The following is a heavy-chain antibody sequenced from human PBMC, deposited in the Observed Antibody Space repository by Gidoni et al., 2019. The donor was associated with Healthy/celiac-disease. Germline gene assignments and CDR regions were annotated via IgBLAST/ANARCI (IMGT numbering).Heavy chain of an antibody. D-gene: IGHD2-2*01. CDR2: IYYSGST. CDR3: ARLRCSSTSCYGNWCDP. V-gene: IGHV4-39*01. CDR1: GGSISSSSYY. J-gene: IGHJ5*02. Sequence: LQLQESGPGLVKPSETLSLTCTVSGGSISSSSYYWGWIRQPPGKGLAWIGSIYYSGSTYYNPAIKSRVNISVDRAKNQFSLKLSSVNAADTAVDYWARLRCSSTSCYGNWCDPWGQGTLVTVSS.